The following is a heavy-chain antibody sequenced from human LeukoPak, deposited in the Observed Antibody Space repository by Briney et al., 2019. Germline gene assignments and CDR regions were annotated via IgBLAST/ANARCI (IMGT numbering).Heavy chain of an antibody. CDR1: GGSISSSSYY. J-gene: IGHJ4*02. D-gene: IGHD3-22*01. CDR2: IYYSGST. V-gene: IGHV4-39*07. Sequence: KASETLSLTCTVSGGSISSSSYYWGWIRQPPGKGLEWIGSIYYSGSTYYNPSLKSRVTISVDTSKNQFSLKLSSVTAADTAVYYCASHYYDSSGDFDYWGQGTLVTVSS. CDR3: ASHYYDSSGDFDY.